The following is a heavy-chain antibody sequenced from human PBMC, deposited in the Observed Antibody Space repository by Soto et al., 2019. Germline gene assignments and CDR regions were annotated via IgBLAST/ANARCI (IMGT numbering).Heavy chain of an antibody. J-gene: IGHJ4*02. CDR2: ISYSGST. CDR3: ARGRPMMGAKTFFDY. D-gene: IGHD1-26*01. CDR1: GGSVLNGGYY. Sequence: QVQLQESGPGLLKPSQTLSLTCTVSGGSVLNGGYYWNWIRQRPGEGLQWIGYISYSGSTYYNPSLNPSLKTRLSISIDTSENHFSLHLSSVNAADTAVYYCARGRPMMGAKTFFDYWGPGTLVTVSS. V-gene: IGHV4-31*03.